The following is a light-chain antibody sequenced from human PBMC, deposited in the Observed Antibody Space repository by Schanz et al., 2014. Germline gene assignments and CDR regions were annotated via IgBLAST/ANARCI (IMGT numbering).Light chain of an antibody. CDR2: EDS. Sequence: QSALTQPASVSGSPGQSITISCTGTSSDVGGYNYVSWYQRHPGKAPKVMIYEDSKRPSGVSNRFSGSKSGNTASLTVSGLQAEDESDYYCCSYAGSRWVFGGGTKLTVL. CDR1: SSDVGGYNY. V-gene: IGLV2-14*01. J-gene: IGLJ3*02. CDR3: CSYAGSRWV.